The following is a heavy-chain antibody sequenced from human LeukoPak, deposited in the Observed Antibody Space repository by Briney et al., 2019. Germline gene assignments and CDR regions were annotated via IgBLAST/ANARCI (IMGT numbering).Heavy chain of an antibody. CDR3: AGGLGYYDFWSGYPRDDYYFDY. CDR2: IYYSGST. D-gene: IGHD3-3*01. CDR1: GGSISSYY. V-gene: IGHV4-59*01. J-gene: IGHJ4*02. Sequence: SETLSLTCTVSGGSISSYYWSWIRQPPGKGLEWIGYIYYSGSTNYNPSLKSRVTISVDTSKNQFSLKLSSVTAADTAVYYCAGGLGYYDFWSGYPRDDYYFDYWGQGTLVTVSS.